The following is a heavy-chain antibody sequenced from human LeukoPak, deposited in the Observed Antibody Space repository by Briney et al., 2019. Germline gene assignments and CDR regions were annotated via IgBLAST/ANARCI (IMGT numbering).Heavy chain of an antibody. CDR2: IYYSGST. CDR1: GGSISSSSYY. J-gene: IGHJ4*02. CDR3: ARVEMATGPIFDY. V-gene: IGHV4-39*07. Sequence: SETLSLTCTVSGGSISSSSYYWGWILRPPGKGLEWIGSIYYSGSTYYNPSLKSRVTISVDTSKNQFSLKLSSVTAADTAVYYCARVEMATGPIFDYWGQGTLVTVSS. D-gene: IGHD5-24*01.